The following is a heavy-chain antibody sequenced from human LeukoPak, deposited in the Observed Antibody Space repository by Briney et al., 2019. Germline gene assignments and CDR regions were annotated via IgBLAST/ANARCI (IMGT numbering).Heavy chain of an antibody. CDR2: ISSSSSYT. CDR3: GRLKWDYGSGSLMDV. D-gene: IGHD3-10*01. V-gene: IGHV3-11*03. CDR1: GFTFSDYY. J-gene: IGHJ6*02. Sequence: GGSLRLSCAASGFTFSDYYVSWIRQAPGKGLEWVSYISSSSSYTNYAGSVKGRFTISRDNAKNSPYLQMNSLRAEDTAVYYCGRLKWDYGSGSLMDVWGQGTTVTV.